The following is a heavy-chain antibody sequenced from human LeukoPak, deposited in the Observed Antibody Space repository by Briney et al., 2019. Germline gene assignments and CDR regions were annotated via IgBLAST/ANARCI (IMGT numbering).Heavy chain of an antibody. CDR3: ARDRVGQQLVGRKYYYYYKID. Sequence: SETLSLTCAVYGGSFSDYAWSWIRQPPGKGLEWIGYIYYTGSTNYNPSLKSRVTISVDMSKNQVSLKLSSVTAADTAVDYCARDRVGQQLVGRKYYYYYKIDWGKGGTVTISS. CDR2: IYYTGST. CDR1: GGSFSDYA. V-gene: IGHV4-59*01. D-gene: IGHD6-13*01. J-gene: IGHJ6*03.